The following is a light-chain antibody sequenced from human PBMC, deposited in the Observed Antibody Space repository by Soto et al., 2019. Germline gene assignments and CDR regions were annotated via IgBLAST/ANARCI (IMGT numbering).Light chain of an antibody. V-gene: IGKV3-15*01. Sequence: EMVLTQSPATLSVSLGETATLSCRTSQTFSRNLAWYQHKPGQPPRLLVYAASTRVTGIPARFSGSRSGSEFTLTISSVQSEDCAVYYCHQYKYWPPETFGRGTKVEIK. CDR3: HQYKYWPPET. J-gene: IGKJ1*01. CDR2: AAS. CDR1: QTFSRN.